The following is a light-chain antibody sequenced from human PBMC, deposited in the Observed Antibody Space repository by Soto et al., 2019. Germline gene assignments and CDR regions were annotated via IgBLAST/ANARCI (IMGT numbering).Light chain of an antibody. CDR3: TSHTTTSTDL. CDR2: EVS. J-gene: IGLJ1*01. CDR1: SSDVGAYNY. Sequence: QSVRTQPASVSGSPGQSITISCIGSSSDVGAYNYVSWYQQHPGKAPKLMIYEVSNRASGVSNRFSGSKSGNTASLTISGLQAQEEADYYCTSHTTTSTDLFGSGTKFTGL. V-gene: IGLV2-14*01.